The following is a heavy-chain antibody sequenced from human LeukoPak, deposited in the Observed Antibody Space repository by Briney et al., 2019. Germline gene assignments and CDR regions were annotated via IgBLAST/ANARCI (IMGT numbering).Heavy chain of an antibody. CDR3: ARDNSSGWLVWYFDL. J-gene: IGHJ2*01. CDR1: GLIVSNNY. CDR2: IYTAGSA. D-gene: IGHD6-19*01. V-gene: IGHV3-53*01. Sequence: GGSLRLSCAASGLIVSNNYMNWVRQAPGKGLEWVSVIYTAGSAYYADSVKGRFTISRDNSKNTLYLQMNSLRAEDTAVYYCARDNSSGWLVWYFDLWGRGTLVTVSS.